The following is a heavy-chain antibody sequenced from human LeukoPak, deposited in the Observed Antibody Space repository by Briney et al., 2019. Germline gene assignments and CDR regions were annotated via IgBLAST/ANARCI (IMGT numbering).Heavy chain of an antibody. CDR1: GYTFTSYD. D-gene: IGHD5-18*01. J-gene: IGHJ6*03. V-gene: IGHV1-8*01. CDR3: ARGDAGYSYGPPYYYYYMDV. CDR2: MNPNSGNT. Sequence: ASVKVSCKASGYTFTSYDINWVRQATGQGLEWMGWMNPNSGNTGYAQKFQGRVTMTRNTSISTAYMELSSLRSEDTAVYYCARGDAGYSYGPPYYYYYMDVWGKGTTVTISS.